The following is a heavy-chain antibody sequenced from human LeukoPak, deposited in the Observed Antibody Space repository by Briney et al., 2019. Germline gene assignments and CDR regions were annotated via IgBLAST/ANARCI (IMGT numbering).Heavy chain of an antibody. CDR1: GGSISSHY. CDR2: IYYSGST. D-gene: IGHD3-16*01. CDR3: ASRIRGISWFDP. Sequence: SEALSLTCTVSGGSISSHYWSWIRQPPGKGLEWIGYIYYSGSTNYNPSLKSRVTISVDTSKNQFSLKLSSVTAADTAVYYCASRIRGISWFDPWGQGTLVTVSS. V-gene: IGHV4-59*11. J-gene: IGHJ5*02.